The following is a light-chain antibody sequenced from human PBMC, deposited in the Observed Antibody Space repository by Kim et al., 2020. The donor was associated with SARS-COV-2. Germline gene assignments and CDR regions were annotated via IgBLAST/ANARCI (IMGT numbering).Light chain of an antibody. CDR1: QNIGPW. CDR3: QQYERYPRT. Sequence: ASVGDRVTMIWRASQNIGPWLAWYQQKPGKGPKLLIYKASILENGDPSRFSGSGSGTELTLAISSLQPDDFATYYCQQYERYPRTFGQGTKVDIK. J-gene: IGKJ1*01. CDR2: KAS. V-gene: IGKV1-5*03.